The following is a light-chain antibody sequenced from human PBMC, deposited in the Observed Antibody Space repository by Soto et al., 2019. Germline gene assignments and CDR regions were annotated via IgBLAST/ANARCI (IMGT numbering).Light chain of an antibody. J-gene: IGLJ1*01. Sequence: QSALTQPASVSGSPGQSITISCTGTSSDVGSYNLVSWYQQHPGKAPKLMIYEGSKRPSGVSNRFSGSKSGNTASLTISGLQAEDEADYYCRSYAGRITPYVFGTGTKVTVL. V-gene: IGLV2-23*01. CDR2: EGS. CDR1: SSDVGSYNL. CDR3: RSYAGRITPYV.